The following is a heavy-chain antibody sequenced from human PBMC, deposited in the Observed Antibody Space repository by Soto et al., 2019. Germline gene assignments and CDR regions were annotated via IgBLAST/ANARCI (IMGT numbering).Heavy chain of an antibody. Sequence: RGSLRLSCAASGFTFIDHYMDWFRHSPLKWLEWVGRTRNKANSYTTEYAASVKGRFTISRDDSKNSLYLQMNSLKTEDTAVYYCARGYCSNGVCYRYIDLWGRGTLVTVSS. CDR1: GFTFIDHY. V-gene: IGHV3-72*01. CDR3: ARGYCSNGVCYRYIDL. J-gene: IGHJ2*01. CDR2: TRNKANSYTT. D-gene: IGHD2-8*01.